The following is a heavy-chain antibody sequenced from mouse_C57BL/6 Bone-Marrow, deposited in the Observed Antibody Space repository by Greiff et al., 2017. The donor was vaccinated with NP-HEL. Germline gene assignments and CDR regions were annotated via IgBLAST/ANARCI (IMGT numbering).Heavy chain of an antibody. Sequence: QVQLQQPGAELVKPGASVKLSCKASGYTFTSYWMHWVKQRPGQGLEWIGMIHPNSGSTNYNEKFKSKATLTVDKSSSPAYMQLSSLTSEDAAVYYGARRGYYSSSDWYFDVWGTGTTVTVSS. CDR3: ARRGYYSSSDWYFDV. V-gene: IGHV1-64*01. J-gene: IGHJ1*03. CDR1: GYTFTSYW. D-gene: IGHD1-1*01. CDR2: IHPNSGST.